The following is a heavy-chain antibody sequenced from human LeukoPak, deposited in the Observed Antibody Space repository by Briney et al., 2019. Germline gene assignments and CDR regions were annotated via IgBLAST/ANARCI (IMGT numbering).Heavy chain of an antibody. D-gene: IGHD3-22*01. CDR1: GYSISSGYY. CDR3: ASEYYYDSGGYYLGLSFDI. Sequence: PSETLSLTCAVSGYSISSGYYWGWIRQPPGKGLEWIGSIYHSGSTYYNPSLKSRVTISVDTSKNQFSLKLGSVTAADTAVYYCASEYYYDSGGYYLGLSFDIWGQGTLVTVSS. V-gene: IGHV4-38-2*01. J-gene: IGHJ3*02. CDR2: IYHSGST.